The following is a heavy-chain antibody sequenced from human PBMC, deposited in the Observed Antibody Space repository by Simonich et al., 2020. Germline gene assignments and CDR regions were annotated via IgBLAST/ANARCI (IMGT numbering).Heavy chain of an antibody. V-gene: IGHV4-59*08. D-gene: IGHD6-6*01. CDR3: ARQEYSSSSFDY. CDR2: IYYSGST. J-gene: IGHJ4*02. CDR1: GGSISSYY. Sequence: QVQLQESGPGLVKPSETLSLTCTVSGGSISSYYWSWIRQPPGKGLEWIGYIYYSGSTNYNPSLKRRVTIAVDTSKNQVSLKLSSVTAADTAVYYCARQEYSSSSFDYWGQGTLVTVSS.